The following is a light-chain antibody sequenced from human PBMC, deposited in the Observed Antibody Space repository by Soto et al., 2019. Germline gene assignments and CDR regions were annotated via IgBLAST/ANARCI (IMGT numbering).Light chain of an antibody. J-gene: IGKJ1*01. V-gene: IGKV1-5*01. CDR3: QQYDYSRT. CDR2: DVS. Sequence: DIQMTQSPSTLSASVGDRVAITCRASQNIDTSLAWYQHKPGKAPKLLMFDVSNLESGVPSRFSGSGSGTEFTLTISSVHSDDFATYYCQQYDYSRTFGQGTKVDIK. CDR1: QNIDTS.